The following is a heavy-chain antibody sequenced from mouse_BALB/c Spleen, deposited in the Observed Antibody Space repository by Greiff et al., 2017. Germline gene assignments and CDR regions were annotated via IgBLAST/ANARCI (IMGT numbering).Heavy chain of an antibody. CDR3: ARGRVYYDYDGGFAF. V-gene: IGHV5-6-5*01. J-gene: IGHJ3*01. D-gene: IGHD2-4*01. CDR1: GFTFSSYA. CDR2: ISSGGST. Sequence: DVKLVESGGGLVKPGGSLKLSCAASGFTFSSYAMSWVRQTPEKRLEWVASISSGGSTYYPDSVKGRFTISRDNARNILYLQMSSLRSEDTAMYYCARGRVYYDYDGGFAFWGAGTLVTVSA.